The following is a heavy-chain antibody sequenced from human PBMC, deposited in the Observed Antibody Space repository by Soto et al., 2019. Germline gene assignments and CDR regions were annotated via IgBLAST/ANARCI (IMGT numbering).Heavy chain of an antibody. V-gene: IGHV3-7*03. CDR2: IKQDGGEK. CDR3: TRDADGAYFQPSYDYYYYGMDV. J-gene: IGHJ6*02. CDR1: GFTFSSYW. Sequence: PGGSLRLSCVASGFTFSSYWMSWVRQAPGKGLEWVANIKQDGGEKYYVDSVKGRFTISRDNAKKSLYLQMNSLTDEDTAVYYCTRDADGAYFQPSYDYYYYGMDVWGHGTTVTVSS. D-gene: IGHD3-16*01.